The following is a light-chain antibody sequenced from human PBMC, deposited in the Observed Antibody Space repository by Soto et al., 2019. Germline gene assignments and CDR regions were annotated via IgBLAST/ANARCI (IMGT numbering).Light chain of an antibody. CDR2: GAS. Sequence: IQLTQSPSSLSASVGYRVTITCRASQGISTYLAWFQQKPGKAPKLLIYGASTLQSGVPSRFSGSGSGTDFTLTISSLQPEDFATYYCQQTSQTPKTFGQGTKVDIK. J-gene: IGKJ1*01. V-gene: IGKV1-9*01. CDR1: QGISTY. CDR3: QQTSQTPKT.